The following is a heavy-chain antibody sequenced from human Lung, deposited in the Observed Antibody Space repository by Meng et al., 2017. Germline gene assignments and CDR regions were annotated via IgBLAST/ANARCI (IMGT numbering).Heavy chain of an antibody. D-gene: IGHD1-14*01. CDR3: ARGRRNEPLFDY. CDR2: LIAVFDKT. J-gene: IGHJ4*02. CDR1: GGFFSTHT. V-gene: IGHV1-69*13. Sequence: QVQLVQSGAAVKKPGSSVKVACKTSGGFFSTHTFSWVRQAPGQGLEWMGGLIAVFDKTKAAPRFQDRVTFTADESTSTAYMELSSLTFDDTAVYFCARGRRNEPLFDYWGQGTLVTVSS.